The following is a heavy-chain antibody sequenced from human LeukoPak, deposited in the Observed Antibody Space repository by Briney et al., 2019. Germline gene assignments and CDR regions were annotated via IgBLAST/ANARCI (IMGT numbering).Heavy chain of an antibody. CDR3: ARARYGDYLDY. V-gene: IGHV4-30-2*01. CDR2: IYQSGST. Sequence: SETLSLTCAVSGGSISSGGYSWSWIRQPPGKGLEWIGYIYQSGSTYYNPSLKSRVTISVDRSKNQFSLKLSSVTAADTAAYYCARARYGDYLDYWGQGTLVTVSS. J-gene: IGHJ4*02. CDR1: GGSISSGGYS. D-gene: IGHD4-17*01.